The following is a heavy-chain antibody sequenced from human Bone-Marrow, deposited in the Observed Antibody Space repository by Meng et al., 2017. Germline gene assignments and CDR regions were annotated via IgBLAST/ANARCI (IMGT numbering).Heavy chain of an antibody. CDR1: GFHFSCFY. Sequence: GGVVQSGGSLHLCCAYCGFHFSCFYFQGVREPPGRGLEWGSGISGSGGSTYYAPSVTSRFTISIDKSKYQLSLHMNSLRAEDTAVYYCAKGGAVNWFDPWGQGTLVTVSS. CDR2: ISGSGGST. CDR3: AKGGAVNWFDP. V-gene: IGHV3-23*01. J-gene: IGHJ5*02.